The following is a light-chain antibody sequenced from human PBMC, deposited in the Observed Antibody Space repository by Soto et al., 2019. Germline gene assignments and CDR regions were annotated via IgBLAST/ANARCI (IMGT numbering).Light chain of an antibody. Sequence: EIVLTESPGTLSLSPGERARLSCRASQSVSSSYLAGYQQKPGQAPRLLIYGASSRATGIPDRFSGSGSGTDFTLTISRLEPEDFAVYYCQQYGSSPTFGGGTKVDI. V-gene: IGKV3-20*01. CDR2: GAS. J-gene: IGKJ4*01. CDR1: QSVSSSY. CDR3: QQYGSSPT.